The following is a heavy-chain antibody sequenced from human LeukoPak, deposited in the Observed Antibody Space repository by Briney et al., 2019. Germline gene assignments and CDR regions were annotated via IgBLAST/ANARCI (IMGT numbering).Heavy chain of an antibody. Sequence: PGGSLRLSCAASGFTFSSYAMSWVRQAPGKGLEWVSAISGSGGSTYYADSVKSRFTISRDNSKNTLYLQMNSLRAEDTAVYYCATVPGYCSSTSCMVRFDYWGQGTLVTVSS. CDR3: ATVPGYCSSTSCMVRFDY. CDR2: ISGSGGST. J-gene: IGHJ4*02. CDR1: GFTFSSYA. D-gene: IGHD2-2*01. V-gene: IGHV3-23*01.